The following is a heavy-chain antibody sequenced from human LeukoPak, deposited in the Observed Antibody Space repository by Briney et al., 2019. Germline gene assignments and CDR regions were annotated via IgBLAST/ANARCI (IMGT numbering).Heavy chain of an antibody. CDR2: IYSAGNA. CDR1: GFTVSNND. Sequence: GGSLRLSCAASGFTVSNNDMTWVRQTPGKGLEWVSIIYSAGNAYYADSVKGRFTISRDNSKNTLYLQMNSLRAEDTAVFYCARDRPGDGYSDYWGQGTLVTVPS. J-gene: IGHJ4*02. CDR3: ARDRPGDGYSDY. D-gene: IGHD3-10*01. V-gene: IGHV3-66*01.